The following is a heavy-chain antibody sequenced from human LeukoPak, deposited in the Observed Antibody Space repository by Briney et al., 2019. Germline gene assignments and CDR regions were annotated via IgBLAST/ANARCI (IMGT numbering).Heavy chain of an antibody. V-gene: IGHV3-30*02. J-gene: IGHJ4*02. CDR2: IRYDGSNK. CDR3: AKDCDILTAYPDYFDY. Sequence: PGGSLRLSCAASGCTFSSDGMHWGRQAPGKGLEGVAFIRYDGSNKYYEDSVKGRFTISRDNSKKTLYLQMNSLRAEDTAVYYCAKDCDILTAYPDYFDYWGQGTLVTVSS. D-gene: IGHD3-9*01. CDR1: GCTFSSDG.